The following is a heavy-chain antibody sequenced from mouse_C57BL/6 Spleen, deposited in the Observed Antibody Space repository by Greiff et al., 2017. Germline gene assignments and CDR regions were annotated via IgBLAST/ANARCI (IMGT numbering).Heavy chain of an antibody. V-gene: IGHV1-81*01. D-gene: IGHD1-1*01. Sequence: VQLQQSGAELARPGASVKLSCKASGYTFTSYGISWVKQRTGQGLEWIGEIYPRSGNTYYNEKFKGKATLTADKYSSTAYMELRSLTSEDSAVYFCARSNYYGSSYVGYFDVWGTGTTVTVSS. CDR3: ARSNYYGSSYVGYFDV. J-gene: IGHJ1*03. CDR1: GYTFTSYG. CDR2: IYPRSGNT.